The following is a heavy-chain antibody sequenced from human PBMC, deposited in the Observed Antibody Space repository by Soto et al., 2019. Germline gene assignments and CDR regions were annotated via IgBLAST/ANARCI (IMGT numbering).Heavy chain of an antibody. Sequence: QVQMVESGGGVAQPGGSLRLSCAVSGFTCSAFAMYWVRQAPGKGLEWVALISYDGRNEDDAESVRGRFTISRDNSKNTLYLDMNSLSAEDSAVYFCAKGVVREPAYFDDWGQGPLVTVSS. V-gene: IGHV3-30*18. CDR1: GFTCSAFA. D-gene: IGHD3-10*01. CDR2: ISYDGRNE. J-gene: IGHJ4*02. CDR3: AKGVVREPAYFDD.